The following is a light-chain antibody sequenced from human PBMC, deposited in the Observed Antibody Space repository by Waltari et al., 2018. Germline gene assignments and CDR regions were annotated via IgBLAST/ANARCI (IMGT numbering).Light chain of an antibody. V-gene: IGLV1-44*01. CDR1: SSNIGIDP. Sequence: QSVLTQPPSASGTPGPRVTISCSGSSSNIGIDPVSWYQHLPGTAPKPLIHSSDQRPSGVPDRFSGSKSGTTASLAISGLQSEDEAAYYCAAWDDSLDGWVFGGGTKLTVL. CDR2: SSD. CDR3: AAWDDSLDGWV. J-gene: IGLJ3*02.